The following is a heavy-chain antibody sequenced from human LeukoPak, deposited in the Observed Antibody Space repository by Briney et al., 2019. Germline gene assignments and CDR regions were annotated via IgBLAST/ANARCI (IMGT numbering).Heavy chain of an antibody. J-gene: IGHJ5*02. CDR1: GGSISSGGYS. V-gene: IGHV4-30-2*01. Sequence: SQTLSLTCAVSGGSISSGGYSWSWIRQPPGKGLEWIGYIYHSGSTYYNPPLKSRVTISVDRSKNQFSLKLSSVTAADTAVYYCARLTPIGYYGSGRYGWFDPWGQGTLVTVSS. CDR3: ARLTPIGYYGSGRYGWFDP. CDR2: IYHSGST. D-gene: IGHD3-10*01.